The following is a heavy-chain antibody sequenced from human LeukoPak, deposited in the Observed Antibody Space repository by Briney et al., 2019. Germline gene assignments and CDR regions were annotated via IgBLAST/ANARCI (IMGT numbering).Heavy chain of an antibody. CDR3: ASISSGSYYESDYYFDY. Sequence: SETLSLTCTVSGGSISSSSYYWGWIRQPPGKGLEWIGSIYYSGSTYYNPSLKSRVTISVDTSKNQFSLKLSSVTAADTAVYYCASISSGSYYESDYYFDYWGQGTLVTVSS. CDR1: GGSISSSSYY. V-gene: IGHV4-39*07. CDR2: IYYSGST. D-gene: IGHD1-26*01. J-gene: IGHJ4*02.